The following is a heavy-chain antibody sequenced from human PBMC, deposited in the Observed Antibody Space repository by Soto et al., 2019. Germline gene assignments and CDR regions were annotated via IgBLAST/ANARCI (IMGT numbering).Heavy chain of an antibody. CDR2: ISYNGRT. D-gene: IGHD2-15*01. J-gene: IGHJ4*02. CDR1: GGSISRGGYL. Sequence: QVQLQESGPGLVKPSQTLSLNCNVSGGSISRGGYLWSWIRQHPGKVLEWIGFISYNGRTSYNPSLKSRVTISADTSKNQISLELNSVTAADTAVYYCARSEVVVIRLDYWGQGTPVTVSS. CDR3: ARSEVVVIRLDY. V-gene: IGHV4-31*03.